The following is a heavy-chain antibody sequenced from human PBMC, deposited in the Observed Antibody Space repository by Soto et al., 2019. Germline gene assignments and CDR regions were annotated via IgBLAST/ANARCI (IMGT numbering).Heavy chain of an antibody. CDR3: VKDRVPGAYGNYYGMDV. V-gene: IGHV3-30*18. CDR1: GFTFNNSG. CDR2: TSYDGSDK. J-gene: IGHJ6*02. Sequence: PGGSLRLSCRVSGFTFNNSGMHWVRQAPGKGLEWMAVTSYDGSDKYYADSVKGRVIISRDNSKNTLNLEMNSLRAEDTAIYYCVKDRVPGAYGNYYGMDVWGQGTTVTVSS. D-gene: IGHD5-12*01.